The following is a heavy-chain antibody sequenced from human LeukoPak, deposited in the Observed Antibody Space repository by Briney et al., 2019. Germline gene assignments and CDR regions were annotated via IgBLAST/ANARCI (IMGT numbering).Heavy chain of an antibody. CDR2: TCYRSKWYD. CDR3: ARDQYGDIDY. J-gene: IGHJ4*02. V-gene: IGHV6-1*01. CDR1: GDSVSSNSAA. Sequence: SQTLSLTCAISGDSVSSNSAAWNWIRQSPSRGLEWLGRTCYRSKWYDDYAVSVRSRISIDPGTSKNLVSLQLSSVTPEDTAVYYCARDQYGDIDYWGQGTLVTVSS. D-gene: IGHD7-27*01.